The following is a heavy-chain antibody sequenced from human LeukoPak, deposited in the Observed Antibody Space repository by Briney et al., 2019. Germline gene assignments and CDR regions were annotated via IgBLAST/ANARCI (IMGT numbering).Heavy chain of an antibody. D-gene: IGHD3-22*01. CDR2: VNGDGGTT. J-gene: IGHJ4*02. Sequence: GGSLRLSCAASGFTFSSYWMHWVRQVPGKGLVWVSHVNGDGGTTSSADYVKGRFTISRDNAKNTLYLHMISLRAEDTAVYYCARERGYTFDHWGQGTLVTVSS. CDR3: ARERGYTFDH. V-gene: IGHV3-74*01. CDR1: GFTFSSYW.